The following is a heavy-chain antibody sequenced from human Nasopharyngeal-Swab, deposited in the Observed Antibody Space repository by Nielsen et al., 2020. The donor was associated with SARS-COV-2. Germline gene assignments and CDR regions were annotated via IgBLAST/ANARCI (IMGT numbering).Heavy chain of an antibody. D-gene: IGHD2-2*01. CDR2: IKSKTDGGTT. V-gene: IGHV3-15*01. J-gene: IGHJ4*02. CDR3: TTDSYCSSASCYEMFDY. Sequence: VRQAPGKGLEWVGRIKSKTDGGTTDYAAPVKGRFTISRDDSKNTLYLQMNSLKTEDTAVYYCTTDSYCSSASCYEMFDYWGQGTLVTVSS.